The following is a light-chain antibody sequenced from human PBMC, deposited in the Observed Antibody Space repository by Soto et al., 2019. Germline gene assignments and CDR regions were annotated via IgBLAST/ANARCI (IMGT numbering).Light chain of an antibody. J-gene: IGKJ2*01. Sequence: EIVLTQSPGTLSLSPGEGGTLSCRASQSISSSYLAWYQQKPGQSPRLLFYAASSRATAVPDRFSGSGSGTDFTHTIGRREHEDFAVYYCQLYGGSHMFSFGHGTKLEIK. V-gene: IGKV3-20*01. CDR2: AAS. CDR3: QLYGGSHMFS. CDR1: QSISSSY.